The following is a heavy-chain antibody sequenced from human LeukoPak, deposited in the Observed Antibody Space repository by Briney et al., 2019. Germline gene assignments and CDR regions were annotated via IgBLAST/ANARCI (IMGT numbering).Heavy chain of an antibody. CDR1: GYTVTSYG. J-gene: IGHJ4*02. V-gene: IGHV1-18*01. D-gene: IGHD3-10*01. CDR2: ISAYNGNT. Sequence: GASVKVSCKASGYTVTSYGISWGRQAPGQGLEWMGWISAYNGNTNYAQKLQGRVTMTTDTSTRTAYMELRSLRSDDTAVYYCARDYSGQDLRIPRYWGQGTLVTVSS. CDR3: ARDYSGQDLRIPRY.